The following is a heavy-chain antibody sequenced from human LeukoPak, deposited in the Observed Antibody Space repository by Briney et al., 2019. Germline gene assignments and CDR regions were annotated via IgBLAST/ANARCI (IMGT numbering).Heavy chain of an antibody. CDR1: GFTFSSYA. CDR2: ISGAGSNT. CDR3: AKHFETSGFYPN. Sequence: PGGSLRLSCAASGFTFSSYAMSWVRQAPGKGLEWVSAISGAGSNTYYADSVKGRFTISRDNSKSTLSLQMNSLRAEDTAVYYCAKHFETSGFYPNWGQGTLVTVSS. D-gene: IGHD6-25*01. V-gene: IGHV3-23*01. J-gene: IGHJ4*02.